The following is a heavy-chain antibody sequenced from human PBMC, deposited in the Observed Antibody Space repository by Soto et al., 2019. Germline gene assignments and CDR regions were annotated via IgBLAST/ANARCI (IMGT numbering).Heavy chain of an antibody. CDR3: ARSIAARPLVDYGMDV. V-gene: IGHV4-31*03. J-gene: IGHJ6*02. Sequence: SETLSLTCTVSGGSISSGGYYRSWTRQHPGKGLEWIGHIYYTGSSYYNPSLKSRLIMPVDTSKNQFSLKLSSVTAADTAVYYCARSIAARPLVDYGMDVWGQGTTVTVSS. CDR2: IYYTGSS. D-gene: IGHD6-6*01. CDR1: GGSISSGGYY.